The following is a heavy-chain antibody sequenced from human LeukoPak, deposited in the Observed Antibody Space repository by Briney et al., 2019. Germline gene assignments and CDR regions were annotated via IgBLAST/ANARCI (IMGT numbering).Heavy chain of an antibody. CDR2: IRYDGTNK. D-gene: IGHD3-22*01. V-gene: IGHV3-30*02. CDR3: ARGSITMIVVDLYYFDY. CDR1: GFTFRSYG. J-gene: IGHJ4*02. Sequence: GGSLRLSCAASGFTFRSYGMHWVRQAPGKGLEWVAIIRYDGTNKYYADSVKGRFTISRDNAKNSLYLQMNSLRAEDTALYYCARGSITMIVVDLYYFDYWGQGTLVTVSS.